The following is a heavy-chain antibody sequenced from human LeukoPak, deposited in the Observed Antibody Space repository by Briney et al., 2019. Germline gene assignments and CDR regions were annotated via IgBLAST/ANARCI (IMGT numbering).Heavy chain of an antibody. CDR2: ISSSGSTI. D-gene: IGHD3-3*01. V-gene: IGHV3-48*03. Sequence: PGGSLRLSCAASGFTFSSYEMNWVRQAPGKGLEWVSYISSSGSTIYYAGSVKGRFTISRDNAKNSLYLQMNSLRAEDTAVYYCARDREYYDFWSGYQGWFDPWGQGTLVTVSS. CDR1: GFTFSSYE. J-gene: IGHJ5*02. CDR3: ARDREYYDFWSGYQGWFDP.